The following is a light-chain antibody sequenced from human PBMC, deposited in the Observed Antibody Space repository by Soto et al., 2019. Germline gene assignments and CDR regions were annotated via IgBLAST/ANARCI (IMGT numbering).Light chain of an antibody. Sequence: AIRMTQSPSSFSASTGDRVTITCRASQGISSYLAWYQQKPGKAPKLLIYAASTLPSGVPSRFSGSGSGTDFTLTISCLQSEDFATYYCQQYYSYPLTFGGGTKVDIK. V-gene: IGKV1-8*01. CDR1: QGISSY. CDR2: AAS. CDR3: QQYYSYPLT. J-gene: IGKJ4*01.